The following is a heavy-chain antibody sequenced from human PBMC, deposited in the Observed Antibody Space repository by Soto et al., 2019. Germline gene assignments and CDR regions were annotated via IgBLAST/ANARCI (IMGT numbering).Heavy chain of an antibody. CDR2: MSPNSENK. Sequence: GASVKVSCKTSGYTFTNFDVNWVRQAAGQGLEWMGWMSPNSENKGYAQKFQGRVSMTRDTSITTAYMELSGLRSEDTAVYYCATDPFRGEAMVFWLAYWGQGTLVTVSS. CDR3: ATDPFRGEAMVFWLAY. CDR1: GYTFTNFD. V-gene: IGHV1-8*01. D-gene: IGHD5-18*01. J-gene: IGHJ4*02.